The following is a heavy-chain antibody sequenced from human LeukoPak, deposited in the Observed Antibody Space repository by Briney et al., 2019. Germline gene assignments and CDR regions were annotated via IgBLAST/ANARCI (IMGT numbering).Heavy chain of an antibody. D-gene: IGHD5/OR15-5a*01. Sequence: GGSLRLSCAASGFTFSSYAMHWVRQAPGKGLEWVAVISYDGSNKYYADSVKGRFTISRDNSKNTLYLQMNSLRAEDTAVYYCARDVLRRGQGILVTVSS. CDR1: GFTFSSYA. J-gene: IGHJ4*02. CDR3: ARDVLR. CDR2: ISYDGSNK. V-gene: IGHV3-30-3*01.